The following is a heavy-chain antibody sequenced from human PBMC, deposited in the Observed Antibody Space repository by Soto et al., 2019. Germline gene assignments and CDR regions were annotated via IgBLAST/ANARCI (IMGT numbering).Heavy chain of an antibody. V-gene: IGHV4-31*03. CDR2: IYYSGST. J-gene: IGHJ6*02. CDR1: GGSISSGGYY. D-gene: IGHD6-19*01. Sequence: QVQLQESGPGLVKPSQTLSLTCTVSGGSISSGGYYWSWIRQHPGKGLEWIGYIYYSGSTYYNPSLKSRVTITVDTSKNQFSLKLSSVTAADTAVYYCARDGSGWYDGMDVWGQGTTVTVSS. CDR3: ARDGSGWYDGMDV.